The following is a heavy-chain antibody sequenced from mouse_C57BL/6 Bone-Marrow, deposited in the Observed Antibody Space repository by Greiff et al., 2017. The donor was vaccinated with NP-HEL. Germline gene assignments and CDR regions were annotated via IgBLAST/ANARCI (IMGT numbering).Heavy chain of an antibody. Sequence: QVQLKQSGAELMKPGASVKLSCKATGYTFTGYWIEWVKQRPGHGLEWIGEILPGSGSTNYNEKFKGKAKFTADTSSNTAYMQLSSLTTEDSAIYYCARGGGAQATWYFDYWGQGTTLTVSS. V-gene: IGHV1-9*01. CDR3: ARGGGAQATWYFDY. CDR1: GYTFTGYW. CDR2: ILPGSGST. D-gene: IGHD3-2*02. J-gene: IGHJ2*01.